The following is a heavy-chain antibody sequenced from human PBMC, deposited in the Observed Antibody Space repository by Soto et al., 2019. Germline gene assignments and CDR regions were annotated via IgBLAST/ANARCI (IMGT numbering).Heavy chain of an antibody. J-gene: IGHJ4*02. CDR1: GYTFTSYY. V-gene: IGHV1-46*01. CDR3: ARDSRHIPLHY. Sequence: ASVKVSCKASGYTFTSYYMHWVRQAPGQRLEWMGMINPSNGNTNYSQKFQGRVTMARDTSTSTAYMELSSLRSEDTAVYYCARDSRHIPLHYWGQGTLVTVSS. CDR2: INPSNGNT. D-gene: IGHD6-13*01.